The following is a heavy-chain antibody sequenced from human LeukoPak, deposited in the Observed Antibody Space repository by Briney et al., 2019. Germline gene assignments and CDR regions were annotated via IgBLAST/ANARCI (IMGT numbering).Heavy chain of an antibody. J-gene: IGHJ6*02. CDR1: GFTVSSNY. CDR3: ARDPQATEYYYYGMDV. V-gene: IGHV3-53*01. CDR2: IYSGGST. Sequence: PGGSLRLSCAASGFTVSSNYMSWVRQAPGKGLEWVSVIYSGGSTYYADSVKGRFTISRDNSKNTLYLQMNSLRAEDTAVYYCARDPQATEYYYYGMDVWGQGTTVTVSS.